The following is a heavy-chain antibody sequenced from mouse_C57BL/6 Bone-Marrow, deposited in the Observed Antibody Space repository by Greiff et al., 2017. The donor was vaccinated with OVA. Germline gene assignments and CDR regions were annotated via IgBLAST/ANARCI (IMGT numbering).Heavy chain of an antibody. J-gene: IGHJ3*01. D-gene: IGHD1-1*01. CDR2: INPGRGGT. CDR1: GYAFTNYL. V-gene: IGHV1-54*01. CDR3: ARGYYGSSYAWFAY. Sequence: QVQLQQSGAELVRPGTSVKVSCKASGYAFTNYLIEWVQQRPGQGLEWIGVINPGRGGTNYNEKFKGKATLTADKSSSTAYMQLSSLTSEDSAVYFGARGYYGSSYAWFAYWGQGTLVTVSA.